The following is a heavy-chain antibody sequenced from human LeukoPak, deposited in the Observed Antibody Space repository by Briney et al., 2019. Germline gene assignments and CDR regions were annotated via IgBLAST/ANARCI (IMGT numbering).Heavy chain of an antibody. V-gene: IGHV4-34*01. CDR1: GGSFSGYY. CDR2: INRSGST. D-gene: IGHD3-22*01. J-gene: IGHJ4*02. CDR3: ARAVRLHYYDSSGYDY. Sequence: SETLSLTCAVYGGSFSGYYWSWIRQPPGKGLEWIGEINRSGSTNYNPSLKSRVTISVDTSKNQFSLKLSSVTAADTAVYYCARAVRLHYYDSSGYDYWGQGTLVTVSS.